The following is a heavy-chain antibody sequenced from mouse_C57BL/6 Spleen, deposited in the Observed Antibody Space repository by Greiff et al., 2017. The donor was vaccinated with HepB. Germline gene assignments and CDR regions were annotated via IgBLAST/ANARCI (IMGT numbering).Heavy chain of an antibody. CDR2: IWTGGGT. J-gene: IGHJ3*01. D-gene: IGHD2-4*01. CDR1: GFSLTSYA. V-gene: IGHV2-9-1*01. Sequence: VKLMESGPGLVAPSQSLSITCTVSGFSLTSYAISWVRQPPGKGLEWLGVIWTGGGTNYNSALKSRLSISKDNSKSQVFLKMNSLQTDDTARYYCAILYYDYGAWFAYWGQGTLVTVSA. CDR3: AILYYDYGAWFAY.